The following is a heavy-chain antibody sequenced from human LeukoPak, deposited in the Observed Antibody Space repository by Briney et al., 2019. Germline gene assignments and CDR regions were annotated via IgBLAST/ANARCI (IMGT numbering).Heavy chain of an antibody. CDR2: VYYGRSP. J-gene: IGHJ4*02. CDR3: ARSSGTGTFSY. CDR1: GDSISRSTYY. Sequence: SETLSLTCAVYGDSISRSTYYWAWIRQPPGKGLEWIGSVYYGRSPYFNPSLESRATISVDTSKNHFSLKMSSVTAADTAVYYCARSSGTGTFSYWGQGTLVTVSS. D-gene: IGHD6-25*01. V-gene: IGHV4-39*02.